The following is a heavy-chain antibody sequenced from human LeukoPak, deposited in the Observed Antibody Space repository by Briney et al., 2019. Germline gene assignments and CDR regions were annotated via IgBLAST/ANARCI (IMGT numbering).Heavy chain of an antibody. CDR3: ARTTDILTGLIFFDY. V-gene: IGHV4-39*01. D-gene: IGHD3-9*01. J-gene: IGHJ4*02. CDR2: IYYSGST. CDR1: GGSISSSIYY. Sequence: SETLSLTCTVSGGSISSSIYYWGWIRQPPGKGLEWIGSIYYSGSTYYNPSLKSRVTISVDTSKNQFSLKLSSVTAADTAVYYCARTTDILTGLIFFDYWGQGTLVTVSS.